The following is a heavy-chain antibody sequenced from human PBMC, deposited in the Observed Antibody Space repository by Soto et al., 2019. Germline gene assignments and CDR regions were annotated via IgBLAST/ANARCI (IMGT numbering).Heavy chain of an antibody. V-gene: IGHV4-59*01. Sequence: SETLSLTCTVSGGSISNYYWSWIRQPPGRGLEWIGHIFYSGSTNYNPALKSRVTISVDTSKSQFSPKLSPVTAADTAVYYCAKDSGYNYGYFRWFDPWGQGTLVTVSS. CDR2: IFYSGST. CDR1: GGSISNYY. CDR3: AKDSGYNYGYFRWFDP. D-gene: IGHD5-18*01. J-gene: IGHJ5*02.